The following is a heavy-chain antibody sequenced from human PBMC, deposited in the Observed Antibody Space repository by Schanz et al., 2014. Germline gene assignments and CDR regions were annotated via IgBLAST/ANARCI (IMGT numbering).Heavy chain of an antibody. Sequence: VQLVESGGGVVQPGRSLRLSCAASGFTFSSYAMSWVRQAPGKGLEWVSAISGSGGSTYYADSVKGRFTISRDNAENTLFLQMNSLRAEDTAVYYCAKGRFGELSAFDISGQGTMXTVSS. CDR1: GFTFSSYA. CDR3: AKGRFGELSAFDI. D-gene: IGHD3-10*01. CDR2: ISGSGGST. J-gene: IGHJ3*02. V-gene: IGHV3-23*04.